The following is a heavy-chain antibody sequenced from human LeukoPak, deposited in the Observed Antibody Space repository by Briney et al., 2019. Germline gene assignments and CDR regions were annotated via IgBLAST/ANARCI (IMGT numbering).Heavy chain of an antibody. Sequence: GGSLRLSCAASGFTFSSYAMSWVRQAPGKGLECVSAISGSGGSTYYADSVKGRFTISRDNSKNTLYLQMNSLRAEDTAVYYCAKRRVRGEYYFDYWGQGTLVTVSS. CDR2: ISGSGGST. CDR1: GFTFSSYA. V-gene: IGHV3-23*01. CDR3: AKRRVRGEYYFDY. J-gene: IGHJ4*02. D-gene: IGHD3-10*01.